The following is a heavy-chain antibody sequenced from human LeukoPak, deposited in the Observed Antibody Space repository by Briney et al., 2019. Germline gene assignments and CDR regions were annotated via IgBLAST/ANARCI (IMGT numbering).Heavy chain of an antibody. CDR2: ISGSGGST. V-gene: IGHV3-23*01. D-gene: IGHD1-26*01. Sequence: GGSLRLSCEASGFTFSTSAMHWVRQAPGKGLEWVSAISGSGGSTYYADSVKGRFTISRDNSKNTLYLQMNSLRAEDTAVYYCAKDLSRVGYWGQGTLVTVSS. J-gene: IGHJ4*02. CDR1: GFTFSTSA. CDR3: AKDLSRVGY.